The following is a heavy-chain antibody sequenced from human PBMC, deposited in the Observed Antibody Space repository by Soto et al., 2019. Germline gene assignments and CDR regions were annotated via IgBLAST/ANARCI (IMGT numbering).Heavy chain of an antibody. J-gene: IGHJ3*01. Sequence: EVQLVESGGGLVKPGGSLRLSCAASGFTFSNAWMSWVRQAPGKGLEWVGRIKSKADGGTTDYAAPVKGRFTISRDDSKNTLYLQMNSLKTEDTAVYYCTTILAYCGGDCYASDDAFDFWGQGTIVTVSS. CDR3: TTILAYCGGDCYASDDAFDF. CDR1: GFTFSNAW. CDR2: IKSKADGGTT. D-gene: IGHD2-21*02. V-gene: IGHV3-15*01.